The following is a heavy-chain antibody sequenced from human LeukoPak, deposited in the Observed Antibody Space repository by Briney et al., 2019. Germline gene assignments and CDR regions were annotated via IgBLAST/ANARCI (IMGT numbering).Heavy chain of an antibody. D-gene: IGHD6-13*01. CDR3: ARVAAAQEYYYYYMDV. Sequence: GGSPRLSCAASGFTFSSYWMSWVRQAPGKGLEWVANIKQDGSEKYYVDSVKGRFTISRDNAKNSLYLQMNSLRAEDTAVYYCARVAAAQEYYYYYMDVWGKGTTVTVSS. CDR1: GFTFSSYW. CDR2: IKQDGSEK. J-gene: IGHJ6*03. V-gene: IGHV3-7*01.